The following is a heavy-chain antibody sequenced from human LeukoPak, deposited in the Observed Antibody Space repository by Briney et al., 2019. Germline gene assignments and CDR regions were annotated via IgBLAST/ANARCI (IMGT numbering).Heavy chain of an antibody. J-gene: IGHJ4*02. D-gene: IGHD5-24*01. V-gene: IGHV3-64D*09. Sequence: PGGSLRLSCSASGFTFSSYAMHWVRQAPGKGLEYVSGISSNGGSTYYPDSVKGRFTISRDNSKNTLYLQMSSLRAEDTAVYYCVKDWVATIVAPRHFDNWGQGTLVTVSS. CDR1: GFTFSSYA. CDR2: ISSNGGST. CDR3: VKDWVATIVAPRHFDN.